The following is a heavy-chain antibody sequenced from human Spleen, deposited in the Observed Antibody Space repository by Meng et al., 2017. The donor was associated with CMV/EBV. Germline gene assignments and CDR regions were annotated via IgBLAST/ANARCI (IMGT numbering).Heavy chain of an antibody. CDR2: IRYDGTHK. CDR3: AAWGGGRNY. J-gene: IGHJ4*02. CDR1: GFMFSSSG. V-gene: IGHV3-30*02. D-gene: IGHD7-27*01. Sequence: GGSRRLSCAAAGFMFSSSGMHWVRQAPGKGLEWVASIRYDGTHKYSADSVKGRFTISRDNSRYTLHLQMNSLRREDTAVYYCAAWGGGRNYWGQGTLVTVSS.